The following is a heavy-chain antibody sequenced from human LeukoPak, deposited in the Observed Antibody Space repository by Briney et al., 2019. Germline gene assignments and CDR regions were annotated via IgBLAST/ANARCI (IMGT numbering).Heavy chain of an antibody. J-gene: IGHJ6*03. CDR1: GGPISSYY. Sequence: SETLSLTCTVSGGPISSYYWSWIRQPPGKGLEWIGYIYYSGSTNYNPSLKSRVTISVDTSKNQFSLKLSSVTAADTAVYYCARAPETTVIPLGYYYYYMDVWGKGTTVTVSS. V-gene: IGHV4-59*01. CDR2: IYYSGST. CDR3: ARAPETTVIPLGYYYYYMDV. D-gene: IGHD4-11*01.